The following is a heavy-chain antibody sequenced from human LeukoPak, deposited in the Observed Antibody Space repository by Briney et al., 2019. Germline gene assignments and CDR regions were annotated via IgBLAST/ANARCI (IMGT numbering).Heavy chain of an antibody. D-gene: IGHD1-26*01. Sequence: GGSLRLSCAASGFAFSNYAMNWVRQAPGKGLEWVSAIRDSGGSTYYADSVKGRFTISRDNSKNTLYLQMNSLRAEDTAVYYCAKVIVGVMRGYFVYWGQGTLVTVSS. V-gene: IGHV3-23*01. CDR2: IRDSGGST. J-gene: IGHJ4*02. CDR3: AKVIVGVMRGYFVY. CDR1: GFAFSNYA.